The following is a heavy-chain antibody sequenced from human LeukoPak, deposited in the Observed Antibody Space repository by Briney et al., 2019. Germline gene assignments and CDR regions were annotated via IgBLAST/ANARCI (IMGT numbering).Heavy chain of an antibody. CDR2: IYYSGST. CDR1: GGSISSYY. V-gene: IGHV4-59*01. Sequence: SETLSLTCPVAGGSISSYYWSWSRQPPGKGLEWIGYIYYSGSTNYNPSLKSRVTISVDTSKNQLSLKLSSVTAADTAVYYCARVGTTVTTFDYWGQGTLVTVSS. J-gene: IGHJ4*02. D-gene: IGHD4-17*01. CDR3: ARVGTTVTTFDY.